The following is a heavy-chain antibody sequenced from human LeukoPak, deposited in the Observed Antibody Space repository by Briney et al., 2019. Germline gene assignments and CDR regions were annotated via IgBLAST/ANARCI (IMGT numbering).Heavy chain of an antibody. CDR2: ISSSSSYI. CDR1: GFTFSSYS. V-gene: IGHV3-21*01. CDR3: ARSITTYCSGGTCYSAEYFQH. Sequence: GGSLRRSCAASGFTFSSYSMNWVRQAPGKGLEWVSSISSSSSYIYYADSVKGRFTISRDNAKNSLYLQMNSLRAEDTAVYYCARSITTYCSGGTCYSAEYFQHWGQGTLVTVSS. D-gene: IGHD2-15*01. J-gene: IGHJ1*01.